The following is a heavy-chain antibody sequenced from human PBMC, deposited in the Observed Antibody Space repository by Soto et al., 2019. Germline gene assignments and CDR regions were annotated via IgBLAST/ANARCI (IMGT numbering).Heavy chain of an antibody. CDR3: SGAESPDTAYFSLY. CDR2: FIRGGDKS. Sequence: SGGSLRLSCAPSGFSLRAFDVSRVRHAPGKGLEWLSVFIRGGDKSYSADSARGRFTISRDTSNVIAYLQMNSLNIEDSAVYYCSGAESPDTAYFSLYWGQGTPVTVSS. CDR1: GFSLRAFD. J-gene: IGHJ4*02. D-gene: IGHD1-26*01. V-gene: IGHV3-23*01.